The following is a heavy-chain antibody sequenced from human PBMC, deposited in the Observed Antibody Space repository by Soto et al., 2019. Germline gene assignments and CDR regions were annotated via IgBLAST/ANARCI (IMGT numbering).Heavy chain of an antibody. D-gene: IGHD4-4*01. Sequence: PGQSLKISCKGSGYSFASYWISWVRQLPGKGLEWMGVIYPGDSDTRYSPSFQGHVTITVDKSTSTAYLQWNTLKAPGTSMYYCARNISNFRYSSNAMDVWGQGSTAPVS. CDR2: IYPGDSDT. V-gene: IGHV5-51*01. J-gene: IGHJ6*02. CDR3: ARNISNFRYSSNAMDV. CDR1: GYSFASYW.